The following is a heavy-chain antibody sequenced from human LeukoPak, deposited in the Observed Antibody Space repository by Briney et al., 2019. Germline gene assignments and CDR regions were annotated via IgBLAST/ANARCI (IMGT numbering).Heavy chain of an antibody. CDR2: INHSGIT. Sequence: PSETLSLTCAVYGGSFRAYYWSWIRQAPGKGLEWIGEINHSGITNYNPSLESRVTISPDTSNKQFSLKLRSVTVADTAVYYCERRPLRFGEDYFDDWGQGTLVTVS. CDR3: ERRPLRFGEDYFDD. V-gene: IGHV4-34*01. CDR1: GGSFRAYY. J-gene: IGHJ4*02. D-gene: IGHD3-10*01.